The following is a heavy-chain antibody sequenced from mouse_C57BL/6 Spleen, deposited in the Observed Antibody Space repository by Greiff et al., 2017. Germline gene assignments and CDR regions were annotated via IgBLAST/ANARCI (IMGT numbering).Heavy chain of an antibody. Sequence: EVKVVESGEGLVKPGGSLKLSCAASGFTFSSYAMSWVRQTPEKRLEWVAYISSGGDYIYYADTVKGRFTISRDNARNTLDLQMSSLKSEDTAMYYCTRRYYGSSYWYFGVWGTGTTVTVSS. CDR2: ISSGGDYI. J-gene: IGHJ1*03. CDR3: TRRYYGSSYWYFGV. V-gene: IGHV5S21*01. CDR1: GFTFSSYA. D-gene: IGHD1-1*01.